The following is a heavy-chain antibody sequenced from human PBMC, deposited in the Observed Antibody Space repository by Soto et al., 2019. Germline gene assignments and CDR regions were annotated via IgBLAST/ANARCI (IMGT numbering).Heavy chain of an antibody. Sequence: GGSLRLSCVASGFNFTNAWMSWVRQAPGKGLEWVGRIKTKRQGGITDYAAPVKGRCTISRDDSKNTLSLQLNSLETEDTAVYYCTIDKDLTNDYQFHHWGQGTLVTVSS. CDR2: IKTKRQGGIT. CDR3: TIDKDLTNDYQFHH. V-gene: IGHV3-15*01. J-gene: IGHJ1*01. CDR1: GFNFTNAW. D-gene: IGHD3-16*01.